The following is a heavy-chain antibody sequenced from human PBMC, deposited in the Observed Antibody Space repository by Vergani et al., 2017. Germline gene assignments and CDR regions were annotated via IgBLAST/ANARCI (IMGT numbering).Heavy chain of an antibody. J-gene: IGHJ4*02. Sequence: QVTLRESGPALVKPTQTLTLTCTFSGFSLSTSGMCVSWIRQPPGKPLAWLALIDWDDDKYYSTSLKTRLTISKDTSTNQVVLTMTNMDPVDTATYYCARRPRNVYYDSGGYYEYWGQGTLVTVSS. CDR2: IDWDDDK. CDR3: ARRPRNVYYDSGGYYEY. CDR1: GFSLSTSGMC. V-gene: IGHV2-70*01. D-gene: IGHD3-22*01.